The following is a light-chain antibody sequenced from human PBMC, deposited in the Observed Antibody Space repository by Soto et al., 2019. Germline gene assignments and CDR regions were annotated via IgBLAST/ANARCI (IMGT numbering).Light chain of an antibody. CDR3: QSYDSSLGDV. J-gene: IGLJ7*01. V-gene: IGLV1-40*01. CDR2: GNS. Sequence: QSVLTQPPSVSGAPGQRVTISCTGSSSNIGAGYDVHWYQQLPGTAPKLLIYGNSNRPSGVPDRFSGSKSGTSASLAITGLQAEDEADYYCQSYDSSLGDVFGGGTQLTVL. CDR1: SSNIGAGYD.